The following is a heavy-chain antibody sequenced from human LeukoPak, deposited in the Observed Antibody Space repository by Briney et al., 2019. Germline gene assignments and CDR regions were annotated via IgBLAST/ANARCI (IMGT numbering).Heavy chain of an antibody. CDR3: ARDEDGIIVA. CDR1: GGSFTDFY. V-gene: IGHV4-34*01. CDR2: IDQSGTS. J-gene: IGHJ5*02. D-gene: IGHD1-26*01. Sequence: SETLSLTCAVYGGSFTDFYWTLIRQSPGKGLEWIGEIDQSGTSRYNPSLKGRVTISRDTSKKQFSLKMRAVTAADTAIYYCARDEDGIIVAWGQGARVTVS.